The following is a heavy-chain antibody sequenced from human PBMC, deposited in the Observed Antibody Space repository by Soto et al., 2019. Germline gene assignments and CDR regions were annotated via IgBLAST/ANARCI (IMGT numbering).Heavy chain of an antibody. CDR2: ISHTDRSI. CDR1: GFTFSYFE. D-gene: IGHD6-13*01. J-gene: IGHJ5*02. CDR3: ARDTGRASADL. Sequence: GGSLRLSCIASGFTFSYFEMNWVRQAPGKGLERVAFISHTDRSIHYPDPVRGRFTISRDNAKGSLYLHMTSLRAEDTGVYYCARDTGRASADLWGPGTLVTVSS. V-gene: IGHV3-48*03.